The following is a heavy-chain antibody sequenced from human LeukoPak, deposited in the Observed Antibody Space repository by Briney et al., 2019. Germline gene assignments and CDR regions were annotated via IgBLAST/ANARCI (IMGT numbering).Heavy chain of an antibody. D-gene: IGHD4-17*01. CDR2: IKEDGSEK. V-gene: IGHV3-7*01. CDR1: GFTFSSYS. CDR3: AREHDYGDYVDY. Sequence: GGSLRLSCAASGFTFSSYSMNWVRQAPGKGLEWVANIKEDGSEKKYVDSVKGRFTISRDNAKNSVYLQMNSLRAEDTAVYYCAREHDYGDYVDYWGQGTLVTVSS. J-gene: IGHJ4*02.